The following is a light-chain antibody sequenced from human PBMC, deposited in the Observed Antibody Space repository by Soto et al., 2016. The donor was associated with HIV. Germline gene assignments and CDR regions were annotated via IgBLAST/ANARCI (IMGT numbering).Light chain of an antibody. V-gene: IGLV3-1*01. J-gene: IGLJ2*01. CDR3: QAWDSNTGV. CDR2: QDS. Sequence: SYDLTQPPSVSVSPGQTASITCSGDKLTDKYVCWYQQRPGQSPVLVIYQDSMRPSGIPERFSGSTSGNTATLTISGTQAMDEADYYCQAWDSNTGVFGGGTELTV. CDR1: KLTDKY.